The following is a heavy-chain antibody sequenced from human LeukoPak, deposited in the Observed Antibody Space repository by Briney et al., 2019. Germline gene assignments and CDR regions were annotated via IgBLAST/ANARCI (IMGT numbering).Heavy chain of an antibody. Sequence: PGGSLRLSCAASGFAFSSYWMQWVRQAPGKGLVWVSGINSDGSSTSYADSVKGRFTISRDNAKNTLYLQMNSLRAEDTAVYYCARAGSSWFYYYYYYGMDVWGQGTTVTVSS. V-gene: IGHV3-74*01. CDR1: GFAFSSYW. D-gene: IGHD6-13*01. CDR3: ARAGSSWFYYYYYYGMDV. CDR2: INSDGSST. J-gene: IGHJ6*02.